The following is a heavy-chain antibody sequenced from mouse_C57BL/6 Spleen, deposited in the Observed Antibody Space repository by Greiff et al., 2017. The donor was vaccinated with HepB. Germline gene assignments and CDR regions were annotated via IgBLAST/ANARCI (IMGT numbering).Heavy chain of an antibody. J-gene: IGHJ2*01. CDR1: GFTFSDYY. CDR2: INYDGSST. CDR3: ARARYYGSFDY. Sequence: EVKVVESEGGLVQPGSSMKLSCTASGFTFSDYYMAWVRQVPEKGLEWVANINYDGSSTYYLDSLKSRFIISRDNAKNILYLQMSSLKSEDTATYYCARARYYGSFDYWGQGTTLTVSS. D-gene: IGHD1-1*01. V-gene: IGHV5-16*01.